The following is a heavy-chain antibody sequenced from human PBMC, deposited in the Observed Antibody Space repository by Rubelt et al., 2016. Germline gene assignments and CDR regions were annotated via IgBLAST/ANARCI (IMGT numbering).Heavy chain of an antibody. Sequence: EVQLVESGGGLVQPGASPRLSCAASGFTFSSYDMHWVRQDTGKGLEWVSAIGTCGATYYPGSVKGRTTISRENSKNSLYLQMNSLRAEDTAVYYCAREVVKGCFDLWGRGTLVTVSS. J-gene: IGHJ2*01. CDR2: IGTCGAT. D-gene: IGHD4-23*01. CDR3: AREVVKGCFDL. CDR1: GFTFSSYD. V-gene: IGHV3-13*01.